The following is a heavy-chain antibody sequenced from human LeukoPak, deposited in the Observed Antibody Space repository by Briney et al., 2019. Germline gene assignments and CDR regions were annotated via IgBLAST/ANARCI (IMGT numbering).Heavy chain of an antibody. J-gene: IGHJ3*02. CDR1: GYSISSGYY. Sequence: SSETQSLTCTVSGYSISSGYYWGWIRPPPGKGLEWIGSIYHSGSTYYNPSLKSRVTISVDTSKNQFSLKLSSVTAADTAVYYCARDKLAYYYDSSALGDVAFDIWGQGTMVTVSS. D-gene: IGHD3-22*01. V-gene: IGHV4-38-2*02. CDR3: ARDKLAYYYDSSALGDVAFDI. CDR2: IYHSGST.